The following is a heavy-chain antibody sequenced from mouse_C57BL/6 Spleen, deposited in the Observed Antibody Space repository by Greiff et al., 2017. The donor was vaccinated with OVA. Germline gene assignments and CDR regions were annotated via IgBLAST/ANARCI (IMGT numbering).Heavy chain of an antibody. J-gene: IGHJ2*01. D-gene: IGHD1-1*01. V-gene: IGHV5-16*01. CDR1: GFTFSDYY. Sequence: DVMLVESEGGLVQPGSSMKLSCTASGFTFSDYYMAWVRQVPEKGLEWVANINYDGSSTYYLDSLKSRFIISRDNAKNILYLQMSSLKSEDTATYYCARGDYYGSLDYWGQGTTLTVSS. CDR3: ARGDYYGSLDY. CDR2: INYDGSST.